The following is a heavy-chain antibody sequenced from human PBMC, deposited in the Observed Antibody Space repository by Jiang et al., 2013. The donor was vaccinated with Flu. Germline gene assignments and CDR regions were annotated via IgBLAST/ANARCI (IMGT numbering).Heavy chain of an antibody. D-gene: IGHD6-13*01. CDR1: SVSSNSGA. CDR2: TYYNSKWFN. V-gene: IGHV6-1*01. J-gene: IGHJ4*02. Sequence: SVSSNSGAWNWIRQSPSRGLEWLGRTYYNSKWFNDYAESVKSRMTINPDTSRNQFSLQLNSVTPEDTAVYYCARVPAIGIAAAGYFDYWGQGTLVTVSS. CDR3: ARVPAIGIAAAGYFDY.